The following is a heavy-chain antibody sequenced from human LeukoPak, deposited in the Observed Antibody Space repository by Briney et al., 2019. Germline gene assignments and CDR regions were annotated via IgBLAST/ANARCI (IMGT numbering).Heavy chain of an antibody. V-gene: IGHV3-53*05. J-gene: IGHJ4*02. CDR2: LYSDGNT. D-gene: IGHD2-15*01. CDR3: AKGPYLGGYCSGGSCYSWFDY. Sequence: GGSLRLSCAASGFTVITNDMTWVRQAPGKGLEWVSVLYSDGNTKYADSVQGRFTISRDNSKNTLCLQMNSLRAEDTAVYYCAKGPYLGGYCSGGSCYSWFDYWGQGTLVTVSS. CDR1: GFTVITND.